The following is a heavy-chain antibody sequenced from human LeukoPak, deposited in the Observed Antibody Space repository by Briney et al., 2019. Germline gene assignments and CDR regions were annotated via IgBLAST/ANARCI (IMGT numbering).Heavy chain of an antibody. CDR3: ARRRSGEMNY. CDR2: INHSGST. D-gene: IGHD5-24*01. CDR1: GGSFSGYY. V-gene: IGHV4-34*01. Sequence: SETLSLTCAVYGGSFSGYYWSWIRRPPGKGLEWIGEINHSGSTNYNPSLKSRVTISVDTSKNQFSLKLSSVTAADTAVYYCARRRSGEMNYWGQGTLVTVSS. J-gene: IGHJ4*02.